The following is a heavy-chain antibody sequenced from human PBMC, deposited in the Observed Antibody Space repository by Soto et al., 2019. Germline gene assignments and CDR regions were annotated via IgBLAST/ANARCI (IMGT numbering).Heavy chain of an antibody. Sequence: QMEQSGAEVRKPGSSVKVSSKPSGGSLTSYPMAWVRQAPGQGFEWMGGIIPIHGKTEYAQKFQSRVTITADESTNRATLELTGLTSEDTAVYYCARGWGLVSWGQGTLVTVSS. D-gene: IGHD3-16*01. V-gene: IGHV1-69*01. CDR3: ARGWGLVS. CDR2: IIPIHGKT. J-gene: IGHJ4*02. CDR1: GGSLTSYP.